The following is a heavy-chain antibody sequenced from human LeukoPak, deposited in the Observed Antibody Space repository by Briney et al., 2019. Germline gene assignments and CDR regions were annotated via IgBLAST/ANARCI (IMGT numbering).Heavy chain of an antibody. CDR3: ARIGYSGYNFDY. D-gene: IGHD5-12*01. CDR1: GFTFSSYW. V-gene: IGHV3-7*01. J-gene: IGHJ4*02. Sequence: PGGSLRPSCAASGFTFSSYWMSWVRQAPGKGLEWVANINQDGSGKYYVDSVKGRFTISRDNAKNSLYLQMNSLRAEDTAVYYCARIGYSGYNFDYWGQGTLVTVSS. CDR2: INQDGSGK.